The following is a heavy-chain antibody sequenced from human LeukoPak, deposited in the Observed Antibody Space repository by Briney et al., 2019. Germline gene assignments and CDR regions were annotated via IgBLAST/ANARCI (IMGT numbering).Heavy chain of an antibody. V-gene: IGHV4-59*01. CDR3: ARDSGKIGGNRQFGY. J-gene: IGHJ4*02. D-gene: IGHD4-23*01. Sequence: SETLSLTCTVSGGSISSYYWSWIRQPPGKGLEWIGFIHYSGSTNYKSSLKSRVTISIDTSKNQFSLKLSSVTAADTAVYYCARDSGKIGGNRQFGYWGQGSLVTVSS. CDR1: GGSISSYY. CDR2: IHYSGST.